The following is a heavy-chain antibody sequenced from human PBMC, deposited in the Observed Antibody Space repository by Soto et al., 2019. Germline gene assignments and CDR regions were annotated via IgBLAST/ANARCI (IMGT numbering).Heavy chain of an antibody. CDR3: ARDNYDFWSGYYLDY. V-gene: IGHV4-59*01. CDR2: IYYSGST. D-gene: IGHD3-3*01. J-gene: IGHJ4*02. Sequence: SETLSLTCTVSGGSISSYYWSWIRQPPGKGLEWIGYIYYSGSTNYNPSLKSRVTISVDTSKNQFSLKLSSVTAADTAVYYCARDNYDFWSGYYLDYWGQGTLVTVSS. CDR1: GGSISSYY.